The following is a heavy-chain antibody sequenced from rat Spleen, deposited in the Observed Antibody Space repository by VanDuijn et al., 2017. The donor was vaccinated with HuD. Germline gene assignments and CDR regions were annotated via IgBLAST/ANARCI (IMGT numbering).Heavy chain of an antibody. D-gene: IGHD1-11*01. Sequence: EVQLVESGGGLVQPGRSLKLSCAASGFTFSSNWLNWIRQAPGKGLEWVASLTPDGSTTYYPDKVKGRFVISKDDAKNTGYLLRTSLRSEDTASYYCARHGSNYGDFAYWGQGTLVTVSS. CDR2: LTPDGSTT. V-gene: IGHV5-35*01. J-gene: IGHJ3*01. CDR1: GFTFSSNW. CDR3: ARHGSNYGDFAY.